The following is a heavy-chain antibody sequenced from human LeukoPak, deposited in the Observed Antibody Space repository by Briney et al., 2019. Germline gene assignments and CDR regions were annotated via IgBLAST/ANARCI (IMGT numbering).Heavy chain of an antibody. J-gene: IGHJ3*02. V-gene: IGHV4-34*01. Sequence: SETLSLTCAVFGESFTNFYWTWIRQSPSNGLEWIGEIKHSGTTNYNPSLKSRVTISVDTSKNQFSLKLSSVTAADTAVYYCARESSYYPTWHAFDIWGQGTMVTVSS. CDR2: IKHSGTT. CDR3: ARESSYYPTWHAFDI. CDR1: GESFTNFY. D-gene: IGHD1-26*01.